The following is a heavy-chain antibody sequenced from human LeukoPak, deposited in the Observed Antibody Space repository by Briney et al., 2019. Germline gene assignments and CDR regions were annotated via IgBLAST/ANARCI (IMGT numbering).Heavy chain of an antibody. J-gene: IGHJ5*02. D-gene: IGHD6-13*01. CDR1: GYTFTGYY. V-gene: IGHV1-46*01. CDR3: ARGGYSNRNWFDP. Sequence: GASVKVSCKASGYTFTGYYMHWVRQAPGQGLEWMGIINPNGGSTSYAQKFQGRVTMTRDMSTSTAYMELSSLRSEDTAVYYCARGGYSNRNWFDPWGQGTLVTVSS. CDR2: INPNGGST.